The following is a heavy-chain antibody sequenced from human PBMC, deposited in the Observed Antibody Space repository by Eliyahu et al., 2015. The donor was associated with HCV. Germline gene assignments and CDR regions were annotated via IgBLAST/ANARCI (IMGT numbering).Heavy chain of an antibody. CDR2: ISGDGGST. D-gene: IGHD6-19*01. Sequence: EVQLLESGGGLVQPGGSLRLSCASGFTFRNYAXYWVRQAPGKGLEWVSGISGDGGSTYSADSVKGRFTISRDNSKNTLYLQMNSLRAEDTATYYCAKRGLDNSGWYGGGFWGQGTLVTVSS. CDR1: GFTFRNYA. J-gene: IGHJ4*02. CDR3: AKRGLDNSGWYGGGF. V-gene: IGHV3-23*01.